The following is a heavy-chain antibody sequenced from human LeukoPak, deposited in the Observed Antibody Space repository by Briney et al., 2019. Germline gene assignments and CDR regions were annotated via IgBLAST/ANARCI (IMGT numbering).Heavy chain of an antibody. J-gene: IGHJ4*02. Sequence: GGSLRLSCVVSGFSFSNYAMSWVRQAPGKGLEWVSAISTSGGRTYYADSVKGRFAISRDNSKNTLYLQMNSLRAEDTAVYYCAKDRSYGGNSLFDYWGQGTLVTVSS. CDR3: AKDRSYGGNSLFDY. CDR2: ISTSGGRT. V-gene: IGHV3-23*01. CDR1: GFSFSNYA. D-gene: IGHD4-23*01.